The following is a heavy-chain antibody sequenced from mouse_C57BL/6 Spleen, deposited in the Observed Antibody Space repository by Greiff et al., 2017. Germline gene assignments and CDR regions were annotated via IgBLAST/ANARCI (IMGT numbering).Heavy chain of an antibody. Sequence: EVQLQQSGPELVKPGASVKIPCKASGYTFTDYNMDWVKQSHGKSLEWIGDINPNNGGTIYNQKFKGKATLTVDKSSSTAYMELRSLTSEDTAVXYCARTDYYGSAGWYFDVWGTGTTVTVSA. V-gene: IGHV1-18*01. CDR2: INPNNGGT. D-gene: IGHD1-1*01. CDR1: GYTFTDYN. J-gene: IGHJ1*03. CDR3: ARTDYYGSAGWYFDV.